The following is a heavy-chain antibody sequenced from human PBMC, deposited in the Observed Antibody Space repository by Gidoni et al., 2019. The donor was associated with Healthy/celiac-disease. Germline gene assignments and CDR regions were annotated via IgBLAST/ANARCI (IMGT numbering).Heavy chain of an antibody. CDR1: GGSISSYY. CDR3: AGYRLYLGYCSSTSCTDAFDI. J-gene: IGHJ3*02. CDR2: IYYSGST. D-gene: IGHD2-2*01. Sequence: QVQLQESGPGLVKPSETLSLTCTVSGGSISSYYWSWIRQPPGKGLEWIGYIYYSGSTNYNPSLKSRVTISVDTSKNQFSLKLSSVTAADTAVYYCAGYRLYLGYCSSTSCTDAFDIWGQGTMVTVSS. V-gene: IGHV4-59*01.